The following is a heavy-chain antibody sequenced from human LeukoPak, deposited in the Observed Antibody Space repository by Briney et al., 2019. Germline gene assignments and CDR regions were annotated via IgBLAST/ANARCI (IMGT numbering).Heavy chain of an antibody. Sequence: TSLWLSCEASGYTSSTFAMNWVRQATGHGGEWMGWVTPDNDKTVDALKFQGRGSISSNNSIYTDYMEFSSLKSDDTAVYYCARGRRLRGVTSRPIYYCHCMDVWGGGTTVTLSS. J-gene: IGHJ6*03. CDR3: ARGRRLRGVTSRPIYYCHCMDV. CDR2: VTPDNDKT. D-gene: IGHD3-10*01. CDR1: GYTSSTFA. V-gene: IGHV1-8*03.